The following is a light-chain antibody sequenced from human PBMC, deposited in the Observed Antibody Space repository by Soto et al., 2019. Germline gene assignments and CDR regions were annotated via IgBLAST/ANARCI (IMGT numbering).Light chain of an antibody. CDR1: QSIRSW. CDR2: KAS. V-gene: IGKV1-5*03. Sequence: DIQMTQSPSMVSASVGDRVTITCRASQSIRSWLAWYQVKPGKAPKLLIYKASTLDSGVPSRFSGSGSGTDFTLTISDLQPDDFATYYCQQYDTYSVTFGPGPKVEIK. J-gene: IGKJ3*01. CDR3: QQYDTYSVT.